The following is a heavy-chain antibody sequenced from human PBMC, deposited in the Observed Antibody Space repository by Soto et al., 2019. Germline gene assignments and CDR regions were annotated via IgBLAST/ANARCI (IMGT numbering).Heavy chain of an antibody. D-gene: IGHD6-13*01. CDR3: AKGCSSAWSFFDY. J-gene: IGHJ4*02. CDR2: ISGSGGST. Sequence: PGGSLRLSCVVSGFTFSSYVMSWVRQAPGKGLEWVSTISGSGGSTYYADSVKGRFTISRDNSKNTLYLQMNSLRAEDTAVYSFAKGCSSAWSFFDYCGQGTLVTVSS. CDR1: GFTFSSYV. V-gene: IGHV3-23*01.